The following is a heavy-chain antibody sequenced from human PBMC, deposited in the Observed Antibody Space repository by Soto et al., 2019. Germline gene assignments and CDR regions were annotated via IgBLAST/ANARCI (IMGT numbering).Heavy chain of an antibody. D-gene: IGHD2-15*01. V-gene: IGHV5-51*01. CDR1: GYSFTSYW. CDR3: ARKGYCSGGSCFGYYGMDV. J-gene: IGHJ6*02. CDR2: IYPGDSDT. Sequence: VESLKTSCNGSGYSFTSYWIGWVRQMPGKGLEWMGIIYPGDSDTRYSPSFQGQVTISADKSISTAYLQWSSLKASDTAMYYCARKGYCSGGSCFGYYGMDVWGQGTTVTVSS.